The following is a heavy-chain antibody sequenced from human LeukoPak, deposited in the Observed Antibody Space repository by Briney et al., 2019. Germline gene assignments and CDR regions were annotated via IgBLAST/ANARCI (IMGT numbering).Heavy chain of an antibody. CDR1: GFIFNGST. CDR3: CTTTYADYYYGMDV. CDR2: IGSNGGST. Sequence: GGSLTLSCSASGFIFNGSTMHCVPQAPGKGREFVSAIGSNGGSTFYANSVKGRFTIYRDNSKNTLYLQMGSVRVWDMALHYCCTTTYADYYYGMDVWGQGTTVTVSS. V-gene: IGHV3-64*01. D-gene: IGHD2/OR15-2a*01. J-gene: IGHJ6*01.